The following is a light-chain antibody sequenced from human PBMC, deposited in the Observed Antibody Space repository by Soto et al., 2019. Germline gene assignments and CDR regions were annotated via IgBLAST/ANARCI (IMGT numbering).Light chain of an antibody. Sequence: QAAVTQPASVSGSPGQSITISCTGSSSVNGGYKYVSWYQQHPGKAAKLIIVEVSNRPSGVSDRFSGSNSGNTASLTISGLQAEDEADYYCTSYSKYSVLVFGGGTKVTV. V-gene: IGLV2-14*01. CDR3: TSYSKYSVLV. CDR2: EVS. J-gene: IGLJ3*02. CDR1: SSVNGGYKY.